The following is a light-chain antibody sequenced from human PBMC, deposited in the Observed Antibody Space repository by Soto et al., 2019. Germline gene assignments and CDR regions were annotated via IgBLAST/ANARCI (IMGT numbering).Light chain of an antibody. V-gene: IGKV3-20*01. CDR1: QSVRSSY. CDR2: DAS. J-gene: IGKJ1*01. CDR3: HQYGSSSWT. Sequence: EIVLTQSPGTLSLSPGERATLSCRASQSVRSSYLAWYQQKPGQAPRLLIYDASSRATGIPDRFSGSGSGTDFTLTISRLEPEDFAVYYCHQYGSSSWTFGQGTKVDI.